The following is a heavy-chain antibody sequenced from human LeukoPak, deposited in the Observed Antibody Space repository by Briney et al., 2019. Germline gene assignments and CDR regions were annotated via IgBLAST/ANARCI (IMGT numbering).Heavy chain of an antibody. CDR3: ATLVEMATIVFDY. D-gene: IGHD5-24*01. J-gene: IGHJ4*02. Sequence: PGGSLRLSCAASGFTFSSYAMHWVRQAPGKGLEWVAVISYDGSNKYYADSVKGRFTIPRDNSKNTLYLQMNSLRAEDTAVYYCATLVEMATIVFDYWGQGTLVTVSS. CDR1: GFTFSSYA. CDR2: ISYDGSNK. V-gene: IGHV3-30-3*01.